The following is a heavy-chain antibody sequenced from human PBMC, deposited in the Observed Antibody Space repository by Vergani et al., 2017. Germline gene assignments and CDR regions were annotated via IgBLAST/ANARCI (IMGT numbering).Heavy chain of an antibody. CDR3: AREGYSSTSCYAGWYFDL. Sequence: EVQLVESGGGLVKPGGSLRLSCAASGVTFSSYSLNWVRQAPGKGLEWVSSISSSSSYIYYADSVKGRFTISRDNAKNSLYLQMNSLRAEDTAVYYCAREGYSSTSCYAGWYFDLWGRGTLVTVSS. V-gene: IGHV3-21*01. CDR2: ISSSSSYI. CDR1: GVTFSSYS. J-gene: IGHJ2*01. D-gene: IGHD2-2*01.